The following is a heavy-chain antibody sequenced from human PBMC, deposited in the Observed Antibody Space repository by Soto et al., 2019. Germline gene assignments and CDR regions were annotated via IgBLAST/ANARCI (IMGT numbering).Heavy chain of an antibody. V-gene: IGHV3-30*18. Sequence: PGGSLRLSCAASGFTFSSYGMHWVRQAPGKGLEWVAVISYDGSNKYYADSVKGRFTISRDNSKNTLYLQMNSLRAEDTAVYYCAKDRLRRAFDYWGQGTLVTAPQ. D-gene: IGHD2-8*01. CDR3: AKDRLRRAFDY. J-gene: IGHJ4*02. CDR2: ISYDGSNK. CDR1: GFTFSSYG.